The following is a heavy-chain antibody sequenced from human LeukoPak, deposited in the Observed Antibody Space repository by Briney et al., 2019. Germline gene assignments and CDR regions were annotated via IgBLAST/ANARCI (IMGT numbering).Heavy chain of an antibody. CDR3: ARLATLTTGDY. D-gene: IGHD4-17*01. J-gene: IGHJ4*02. V-gene: IGHV3-33*01. CDR1: GFTFSRYG. CDR2: MWYDGSNK. Sequence: GRSLILSCAASGFTFSRYGMHWVRQAPGKGLEWVAVMWYDGSNKYYADSVKGRFTISRDNSKNTLYLQMNSLRAEDTAMYYCARLATLTTGDYWGQGTLVTVSS.